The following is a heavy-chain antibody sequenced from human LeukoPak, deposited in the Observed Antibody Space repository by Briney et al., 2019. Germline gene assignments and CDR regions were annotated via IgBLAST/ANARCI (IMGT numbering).Heavy chain of an antibody. D-gene: IGHD6-25*01. CDR2: IYPGDSDS. CDR3: ARRVAADGAFDI. CDR1: GYRFPNYW. J-gene: IGHJ3*02. V-gene: IGHV5-51*01. Sequence: GESLKISCEGSGYRFPNYWIGWVRQMPGKGLEWMGIIYPGDSDSRYSPSFQGQVTFSADKSITTAYLQWSSLKASDTAIYYCARRVAADGAFDIWGQGTMVTVSS.